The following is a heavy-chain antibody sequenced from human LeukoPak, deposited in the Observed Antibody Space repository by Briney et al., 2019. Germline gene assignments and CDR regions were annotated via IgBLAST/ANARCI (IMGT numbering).Heavy chain of an antibody. CDR2: ISSSGSTI. J-gene: IGHJ1*01. V-gene: IGHV3-11*01. Sequence: GGSLRLSCAASGFTFSDYYMSWIRQAPGKGLEWVSYISSSGSTIYYADSVKGRFTISRDNAKNSLYLQMNSLRAEDTAVYYCARGRRWATVITSGEGAEYFQHWGQGTLVTVSS. D-gene: IGHD3-3*01. CDR3: ARGRRWATVITSGEGAEYFQH. CDR1: GFTFSDYY.